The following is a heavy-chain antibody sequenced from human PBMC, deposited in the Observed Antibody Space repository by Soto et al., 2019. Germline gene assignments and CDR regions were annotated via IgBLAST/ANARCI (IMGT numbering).Heavy chain of an antibody. CDR3: APGWQLGEFDY. CDR2: ISSSSSTI. V-gene: IGHV3-48*01. J-gene: IGHJ4*02. CDR1: GFTFSSYS. D-gene: IGHD6-6*01. Sequence: EVQLVESGGGLVQPGGSLRLSCAASGFTFSSYSMNWVRQAPGKGLEWVSYISSSSSTIYYADSVKGRFTISRDNAKNSLYLQMTSLRAEDTVVYYCAPGWQLGEFDYWGQGTLVAVSS.